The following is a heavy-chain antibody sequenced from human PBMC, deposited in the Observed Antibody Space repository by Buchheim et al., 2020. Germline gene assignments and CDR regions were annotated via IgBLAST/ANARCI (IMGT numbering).Heavy chain of an antibody. V-gene: IGHV3-23*01. CDR2: ISGGGGST. J-gene: IGHJ4*02. Sequence: EVQVLESGGGMVQPGGSLRLSCAASGFPFNNFDFSWVRQAPGKGLEWVSVISGGGGSTYYAESVRGRFTISRDNFKNTVYLQMNSLRAEDTAMYFCVRDPSQASFWYFDFWGQGTL. CDR3: VRDPSQASFWYFDF. D-gene: IGHD3-3*01. CDR1: GFPFNNFD.